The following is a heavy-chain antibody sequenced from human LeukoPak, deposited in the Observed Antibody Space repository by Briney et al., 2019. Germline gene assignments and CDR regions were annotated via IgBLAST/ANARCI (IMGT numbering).Heavy chain of an antibody. J-gene: IGHJ4*02. V-gene: IGHV4-34*01. CDR1: GGSFSGYY. CDR2: INHSGST. D-gene: IGHD2-2*02. CDR3: ARGVVVPAAIRNNWNLRRDY. Sequence: PSETLSLTCAVYGGSFSGYYWSWIRQPPGKGLEWIGEINHSGSTNYNPSLKSRVTISVDTSKNQFSLKLSSVTAADTAVYYCARGVVVPAAIRNNWNLRRDYWGQGTLVTVSS.